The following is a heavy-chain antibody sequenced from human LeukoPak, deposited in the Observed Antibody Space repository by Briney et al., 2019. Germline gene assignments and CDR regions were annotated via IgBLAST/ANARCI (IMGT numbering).Heavy chain of an antibody. CDR2: IKSKSDGGTT. Sequence: GGSLRLSCAASGFIFSNAWMAWVRQAPGKGLEWVGRIKSKSDGGTTDYAAPVKGRFTISREESKNTLYLQMNSLKTEDTAVYFCATSSGWTGTFDYWGQGTLVTVSS. CDR3: ATSSGWTGTFDY. V-gene: IGHV3-15*01. J-gene: IGHJ4*02. CDR1: GFIFSNAW. D-gene: IGHD6-19*01.